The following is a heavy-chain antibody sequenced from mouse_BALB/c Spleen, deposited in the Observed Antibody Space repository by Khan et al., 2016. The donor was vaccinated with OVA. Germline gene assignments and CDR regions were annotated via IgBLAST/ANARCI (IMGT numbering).Heavy chain of an antibody. D-gene: IGHD1-2*01. J-gene: IGHJ3*01. CDR1: GFSLTSYG. Sequence: QVQLKESGPGLVAPSQSLSITCTVSGFSLTSYGVHWVRHPPGKGLEWLGIIWAGGSTHYNSALMSSLSISKDNSKSQVFLKMNSLQTDDTAMYYCARDTTATPYWGQGTLVTVSA. CDR3: ARDTTATPY. CDR2: IWAGGST. V-gene: IGHV2-9*02.